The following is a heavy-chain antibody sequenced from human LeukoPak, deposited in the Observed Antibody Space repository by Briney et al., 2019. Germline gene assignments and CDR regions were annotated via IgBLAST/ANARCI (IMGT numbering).Heavy chain of an antibody. J-gene: IGHJ5*02. CDR1: GYTFTGYY. CDR3: GRGNSSSWGGFDP. D-gene: IGHD6-13*01. V-gene: IGHV1-2*02. CDR2: INPNSGGT. Sequence: SVNVSCKASGYTFTGYYMHWVRQAPGQGLEWMGWINPNSGGTNYAQTFQGRVTMPRDTSISTPYMELSRLRSDAPAVYYCGRGNSSSWGGFDPWGQGTLVTVAS.